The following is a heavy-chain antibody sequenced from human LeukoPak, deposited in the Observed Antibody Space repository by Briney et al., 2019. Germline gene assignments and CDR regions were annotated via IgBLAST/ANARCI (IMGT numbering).Heavy chain of an antibody. CDR2: ISAYNGNT. Sequence: ASVKVSCTASGSTFSIYDFTWVRQAPGQGLEWMGWISAYNGNTNYAQKLQGRVTMTTDTSTTTAYIDLRNLRSDDTAVYYCARGPYCSGATCYSQYFDYWGQGTLVTVSS. D-gene: IGHD2-15*01. CDR1: GSTFSIYD. V-gene: IGHV1-18*01. J-gene: IGHJ4*02. CDR3: ARGPYCSGATCYSQYFDY.